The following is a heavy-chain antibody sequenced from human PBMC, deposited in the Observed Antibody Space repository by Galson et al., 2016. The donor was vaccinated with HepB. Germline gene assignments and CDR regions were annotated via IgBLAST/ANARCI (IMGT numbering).Heavy chain of an antibody. CDR2: INHSGTT. CDR3: ARINRVRTFDI. V-gene: IGHV4-34*01. Sequence: ETLSLTSGVYGGPVIDYSWNWIRQPPGKGLEWTGEINHSGTTKSNPSLKSRVTISVDTSKSQFSLKLNSVTAADTAIYYCARINRVRTFDIWGQGTLVTVSS. J-gene: IGHJ3*02. CDR1: GGPVIDYS. D-gene: IGHD1-14*01.